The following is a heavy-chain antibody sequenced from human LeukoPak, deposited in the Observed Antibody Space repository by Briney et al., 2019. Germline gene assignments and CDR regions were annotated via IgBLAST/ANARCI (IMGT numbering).Heavy chain of an antibody. Sequence: PSETLSLTCSVSGGSIKGSDYYWGWIRQPPGKGLEWVGTIYYNEATQYNPSLKSRVTISVDTSKNQFSLRLSSVTAADTAVYFCAGEHRWLSQTSPGDSWGQGILVTVSS. D-gene: IGHD6-19*01. CDR1: GGSIKGSDYY. CDR3: AGEHRWLSQTSPGDS. J-gene: IGHJ4*02. V-gene: IGHV4-39*07. CDR2: IYYNEAT.